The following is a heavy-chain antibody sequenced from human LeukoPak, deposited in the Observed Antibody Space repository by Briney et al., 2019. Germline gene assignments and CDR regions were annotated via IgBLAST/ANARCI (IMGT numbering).Heavy chain of an antibody. CDR3: ARGGVAAKYYFDY. D-gene: IGHD3-10*01. Sequence: PSETLSLTCTVSGGSISPLYWSWIRQPPGKGLEFIGYIYYSGTTNYNPSLKSRVTLSVDTSKNQFSLKLSSVTAAGTAVYYCARGGVAAKYYFDYWGQGTLVTVSS. CDR1: GGSISPLY. J-gene: IGHJ4*02. CDR2: IYYSGTT. V-gene: IGHV4-59*11.